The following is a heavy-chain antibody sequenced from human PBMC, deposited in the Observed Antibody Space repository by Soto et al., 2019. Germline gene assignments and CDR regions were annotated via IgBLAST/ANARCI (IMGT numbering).Heavy chain of an antibody. D-gene: IGHD2-15*01. CDR3: IRGVGAAPGQYFDY. CDR2: INTDGSGT. Sequence: EVQLVESGGGLFQPGGSLRLSCAASGFTFNRYWMHWVRQAPGKGLMWVSRINTDGSGTAYADSVKGRFTISRDNARDTLFRQMSSLRVEDTAVYYCIRGVGAAPGQYFDYWGQGALVTVSS. CDR1: GFTFNRYW. J-gene: IGHJ4*02. V-gene: IGHV3-74*01.